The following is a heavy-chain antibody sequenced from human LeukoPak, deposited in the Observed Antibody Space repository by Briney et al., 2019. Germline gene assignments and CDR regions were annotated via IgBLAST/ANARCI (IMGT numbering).Heavy chain of an antibody. V-gene: IGHV3-66*01. J-gene: IGHJ3*02. D-gene: IGHD2-2*01. CDR2: IYSGGST. Sequence: GGSLRLSCAASGFTFSSNYMSWVRQAPGKGLEWVSVIYSGGSTYYADSVKGRFTISRDNSKNTLYLQMNSLRAEDTAVYYCARVSHPVPAAILNGAFDIWGQGTMVTVSS. CDR3: ARVSHPVPAAILNGAFDI. CDR1: GFTFSSNY.